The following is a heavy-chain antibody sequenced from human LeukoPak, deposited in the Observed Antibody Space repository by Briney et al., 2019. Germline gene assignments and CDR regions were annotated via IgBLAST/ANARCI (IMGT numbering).Heavy chain of an antibody. J-gene: IGHJ4*02. CDR3: ATKGRGYSGYDFSFDS. CDR2: ISSRSSDI. Sequence: GGSLRLSCAASGFTFSTYSMNWVRQAPGKGLEWVSYISSRSSDIYNADSVKGRFTISRDNAKNSLYLQMNSLRDEDTAVYYCATKGRGYSGYDFSFDSWGQGTLVTVSS. D-gene: IGHD5-12*01. V-gene: IGHV3-48*02. CDR1: GFTFSTYS.